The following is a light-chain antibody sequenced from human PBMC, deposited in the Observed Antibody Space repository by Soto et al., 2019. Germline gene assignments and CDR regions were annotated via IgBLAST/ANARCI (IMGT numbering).Light chain of an antibody. V-gene: IGKV3-15*01. Sequence: EIVMTQSPATLSVSPGERATLSCRASQSVSSNLAWYQQKPGQAPRLLIYGASTRATGIPARFSGGGSGTEFTLTFSSLQSEDFAVYYCQQYNNWPRTFGQGTKVEI. CDR1: QSVSSN. CDR3: QQYNNWPRT. J-gene: IGKJ1*01. CDR2: GAS.